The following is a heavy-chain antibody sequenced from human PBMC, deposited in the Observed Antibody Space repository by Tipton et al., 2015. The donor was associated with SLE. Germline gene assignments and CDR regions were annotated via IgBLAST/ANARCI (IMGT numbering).Heavy chain of an antibody. Sequence: TLSLTCAVYRGSFSGYSWTWIRQSPGRGLEWIGEFNHTGSTNYNPSLKVRATISVDTSKNQLSLKLTSVTAADTAVYYCARGVAGYYFYYYMDVWGKGTTVTISS. CDR3: ARGVAGYYFYYYMDV. V-gene: IGHV4-34*01. CDR2: FNHTGST. D-gene: IGHD3-10*01. CDR1: RGSFSGYS. J-gene: IGHJ6*03.